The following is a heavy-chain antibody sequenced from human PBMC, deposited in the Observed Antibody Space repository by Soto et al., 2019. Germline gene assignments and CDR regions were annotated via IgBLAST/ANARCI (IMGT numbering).Heavy chain of an antibody. CDR2: LSWNGDYT. J-gene: IGHJ6*02. D-gene: IGHD6-6*01. CDR3: AKGTRSSYYYVMDV. V-gene: IGHV3-9*01. CDR1: GFTFDDYA. Sequence: EVQLVESGGGLVQPGRSLRLSCAVSGFTFDDYAMHWVRQAPGKGLEWVSGLSWNGDYTGYADSVKGRFTISRDNTKNSLYLQMTSLRAEDTALYYCAKGTRSSYYYVMDVWGQGTTVTLSS.